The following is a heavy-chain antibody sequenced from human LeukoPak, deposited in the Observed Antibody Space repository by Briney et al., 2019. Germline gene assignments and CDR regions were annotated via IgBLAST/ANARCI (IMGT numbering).Heavy chain of an antibody. CDR1: GYTFTSYY. CDR3: ARDRDMRYYDFWSGYQSNSNWFDP. CDR2: INPSGGST. V-gene: IGHV1-46*01. Sequence: ASVKVSCKASGYTFTSYYMHWVRQAPGQGLEWMGIINPSGGSTSYAQKFQGRVTMTRDTSTSTVYMELSSLRSEDTAVYYCARDRDMRYYDFWSGYQSNSNWFDPWGQGTLVTVSS. J-gene: IGHJ5*02. D-gene: IGHD3-3*01.